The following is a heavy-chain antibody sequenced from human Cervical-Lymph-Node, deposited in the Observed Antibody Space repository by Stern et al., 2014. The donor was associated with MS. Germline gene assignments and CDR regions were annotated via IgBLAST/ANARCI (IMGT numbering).Heavy chain of an antibody. V-gene: IGHV3-33*01. J-gene: IGHJ6*02. D-gene: IGHD6-19*01. Sequence: QVQLGPSGGGVVQPGRSLRLTCAASGFTFRNYGMHWIRQAPGKGLAWGGIGWYDGSKTQYADSVKGRFTISRDNSKNTLSLQMNSLRAEDTAVYYCAREGLPSSIHKYYGMDVWGQGTTVTVSS. CDR2: GWYDGSKT. CDR1: GFTFRNYG. CDR3: AREGLPSSIHKYYGMDV.